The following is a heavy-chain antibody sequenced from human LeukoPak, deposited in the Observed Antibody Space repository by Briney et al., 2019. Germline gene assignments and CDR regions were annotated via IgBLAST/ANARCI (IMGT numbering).Heavy chain of an antibody. Sequence: SETLSLTCTVSGGSISSSSYYWGWIRQPPGKGLEGIGSIYYSGSTYYNPSLKSRVTISVDTSKNQFSLKLTSVTAADTAVYYCARVVATGYYYTDVRRKGTTVTISS. CDR2: IYYSGST. D-gene: IGHD5-12*01. CDR1: GGSISSSSYY. V-gene: IGHV4-39*07. J-gene: IGHJ6*03. CDR3: ARVVATGYYYTDV.